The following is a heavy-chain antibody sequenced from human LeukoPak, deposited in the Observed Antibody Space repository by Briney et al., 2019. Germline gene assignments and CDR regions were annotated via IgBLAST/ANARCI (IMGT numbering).Heavy chain of an antibody. D-gene: IGHD3-10*01. CDR3: ARDVVGQYGSGIDY. J-gene: IGHJ4*02. CDR1: GGSISSSSYY. CDR2: IYTSGST. V-gene: IGHV4-61*02. Sequence: SETLSLTCTVSGGSISSSSYYWSWIRQPAGKGLEWIGRIYTSGSTNYNPSLKSRVTISVDTSKNQFSLKLSSVTAADTAVYYCARDVVGQYGSGIDYWGQGTLVTVSS.